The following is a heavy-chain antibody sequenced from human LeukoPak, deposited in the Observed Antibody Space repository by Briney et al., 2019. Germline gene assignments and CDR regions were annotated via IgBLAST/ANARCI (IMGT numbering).Heavy chain of an antibody. CDR3: ARVTGYMIEDYFDY. V-gene: IGHV4-38-2*02. J-gene: IGHJ4*02. Sequence: SETLSLTCTVSGYSISSGYYWGWIRQPPGKGLEWIGSIYHSGSTYYNPSLKSRVTISVKTSKNQFSLKLSTVTAADTAVYYCARVTGYMIEDYFDYWGQGTLVTVSS. CDR2: IYHSGST. D-gene: IGHD3-22*01. CDR1: GYSISSGYY.